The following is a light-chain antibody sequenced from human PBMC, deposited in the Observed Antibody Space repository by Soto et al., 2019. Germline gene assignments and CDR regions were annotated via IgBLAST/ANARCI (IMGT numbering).Light chain of an antibody. CDR1: QSISSY. V-gene: IGKV1-39*01. CDR3: QQYNSYS. CDR2: AAS. J-gene: IGKJ1*01. Sequence: DIQMTQSPSSLSASVVDRVTITCRASQSISSYLNWYQQKPGKAPKLLIYAASSLQSGVPSRFSGSGSGTDFTLTISSLQPDDFATYYCQQYNSYSFGQGTKVDIK.